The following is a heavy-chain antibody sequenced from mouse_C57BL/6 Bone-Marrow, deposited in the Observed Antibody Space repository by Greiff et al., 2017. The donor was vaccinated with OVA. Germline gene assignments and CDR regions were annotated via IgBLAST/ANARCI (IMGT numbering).Heavy chain of an antibody. CDR3: ARHEVRDYDGDWYFDV. CDR1: GYTFTEYT. CDR2: FYPGSGSI. D-gene: IGHD2-4*01. Sequence: QVQLKESGAELVKPGASVKLSCKASGYTFTEYTIHWVKQRSGQGLEWIGWFYPGSGSIKYNEKFKDKATLTADKSSSTVYMELSRLTSEDSAVYFCARHEVRDYDGDWYFDVWGTGTTVTVSS. J-gene: IGHJ1*03. V-gene: IGHV1-62-2*01.